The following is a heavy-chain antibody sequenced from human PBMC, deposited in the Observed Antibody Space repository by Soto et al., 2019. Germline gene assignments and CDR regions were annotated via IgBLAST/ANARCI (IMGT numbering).Heavy chain of an antibody. CDR1: GFTFSSYW. CDR2: IKQDGSEK. V-gene: IGHV3-7*01. J-gene: IGHJ4*02. Sequence: QTGGSLRLCCAASGFTFSSYWMSGVRQAPGKGLEWVANIKQDGSEKYYVDSVKGRFTISRDNAKNSLYLQMNSLRAEDTAVYYCARGAVGGYYDILTGYYLQGFDYWGQGTLVTVSS. D-gene: IGHD3-9*01. CDR3: ARGAVGGYYDILTGYYLQGFDY.